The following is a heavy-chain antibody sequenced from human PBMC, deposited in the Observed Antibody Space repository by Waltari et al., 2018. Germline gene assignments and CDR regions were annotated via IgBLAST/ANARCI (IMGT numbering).Heavy chain of an antibody. CDR1: GFTFSDHY. CDR2: MREKASSYST. J-gene: IGHJ4*02. CDR3: ARVTTDTATVDY. V-gene: IGHV3-72*01. Sequence: EVQLVESGGGVVQPGGSLRLSCAASGFTFSDHYMDWVRQAPVKGLGWGGRMREKASSYSTEEAASVKGRFTISRDDSKNSLYLQMNSLKTEDTGVYFCARVTTDTATVDYWGQGALVTVSS. D-gene: IGHD5-18*01.